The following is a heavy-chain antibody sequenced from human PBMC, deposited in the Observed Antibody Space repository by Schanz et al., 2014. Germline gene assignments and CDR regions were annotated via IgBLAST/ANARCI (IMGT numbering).Heavy chain of an antibody. CDR1: GLTFTSAW. V-gene: IGHV3-15*01. Sequence: EVQLVESGGGLVKPGGSLRLSCATSGLTFTSAWMSWVRQAPGKGLEWVGRIKGKTDGGTADYAAPMKGRFTISRDDSKNTLFLQRNSQQTEDTAFYYCTADLWFGAVWGVWWGQGTLVTVSS. CDR2: IKGKTDGGTA. CDR3: TADLWFGAVWGVW. D-gene: IGHD3-10*01. J-gene: IGHJ4*02.